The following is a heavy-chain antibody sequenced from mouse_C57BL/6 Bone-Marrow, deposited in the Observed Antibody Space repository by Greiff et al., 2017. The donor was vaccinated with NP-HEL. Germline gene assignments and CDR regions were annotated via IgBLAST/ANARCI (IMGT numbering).Heavy chain of an antibody. CDR1: GYAFSSSW. Sequence: QVQLKESGPELVKPGASVKISCKASGYAFSSSWMNWVKQRPGKGLEWIGRIYPGDGDTNYNGKFKGKATLTADKSSSTAYMQLSSLTSEDSAVYFCARGGYYGHYYAMDYWGQGTSVTVSS. D-gene: IGHD1-1*01. CDR3: ARGGYYGHYYAMDY. V-gene: IGHV1-82*01. J-gene: IGHJ4*01. CDR2: IYPGDGDT.